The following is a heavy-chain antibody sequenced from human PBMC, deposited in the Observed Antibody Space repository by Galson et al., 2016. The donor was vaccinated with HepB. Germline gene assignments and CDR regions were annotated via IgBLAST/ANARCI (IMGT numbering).Heavy chain of an antibody. V-gene: IGHV3-15*01. CDR2: IKSKSDGGTI. CDR1: GFTFSNAW. Sequence: SLRLSCAASGFTFSNAWMSWVRQAPGKGLEWVGRIKSKSDGGTIDYIAPVKGRFIISRDDSENTLFLQMNNLKTEDTAVYYCTTDRGYSSGWYYYGMDVWGQGTTVTVSS. CDR3: TTDRGYSSGWYYYGMDV. J-gene: IGHJ6*02. D-gene: IGHD6-19*01.